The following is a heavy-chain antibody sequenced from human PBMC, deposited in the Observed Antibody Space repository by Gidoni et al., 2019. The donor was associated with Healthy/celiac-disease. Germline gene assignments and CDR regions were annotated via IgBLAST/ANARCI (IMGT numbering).Heavy chain of an antibody. CDR3: ARSKPEKTNTAMVHFGDAFDI. J-gene: IGHJ3*02. CDR2: INPSGGST. D-gene: IGHD5-18*01. V-gene: IGHV1-46*01. CDR1: VYTFTSYY. Sequence: QVQLVQSVAEVKKPGASVKVSCKASVYTFTSYYMHRVRQAPGQGLEWMGIINPSGGSTSYAQKFQGRVTMTRDTSTSTVYMELSSLRSEDTAVYYCARSKPEKTNTAMVHFGDAFDIWGQGTMVTVSS.